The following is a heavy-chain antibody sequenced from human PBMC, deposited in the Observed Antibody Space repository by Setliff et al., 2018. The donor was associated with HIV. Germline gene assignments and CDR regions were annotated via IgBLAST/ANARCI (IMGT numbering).Heavy chain of an antibody. CDR1: GASFSGYY. D-gene: IGHD2-8*01. CDR3: ARDAPTVYANGWFDP. Sequence: PSETLSLTCAVYGASFSGYYWSWIRQPPGKGLEWIGEINLSRSTDYNPSLKSRVTISVDTSKNQFSLKLSSVTAADTAVYYCARDAPTVYANGWFDPWGQGTLVTVSS. CDR2: INLSRST. V-gene: IGHV4-34*01. J-gene: IGHJ5*02.